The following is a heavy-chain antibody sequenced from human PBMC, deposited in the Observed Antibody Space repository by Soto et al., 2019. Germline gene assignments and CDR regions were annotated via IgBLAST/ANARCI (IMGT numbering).Heavy chain of an antibody. J-gene: IGHJ6*02. Sequence: QITLKESGPTLVKPTQTLTLTCTFSGFSLSASGVGVGWIRQPPGKALEWLALIYWNDDKRYSPSLKSRLTITKDTSKNQVVLTMTNMDPVDTATYYCAHSGVAAARGGAYYGMDVWGQGTTVTVSS. CDR3: AHSGVAAARGGAYYGMDV. V-gene: IGHV2-5*01. CDR1: GFSLSASGVG. D-gene: IGHD6-13*01. CDR2: IYWNDDK.